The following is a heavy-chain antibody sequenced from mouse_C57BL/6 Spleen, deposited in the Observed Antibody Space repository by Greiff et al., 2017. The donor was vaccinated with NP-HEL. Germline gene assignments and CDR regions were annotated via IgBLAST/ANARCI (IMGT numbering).Heavy chain of an antibody. CDR2: IHPNSGST. D-gene: IGHD2-4*01. J-gene: IGHJ3*01. V-gene: IGHV1-64*01. CDR1: GYTFTSYW. CDR3: ARGGLDDSFAY. Sequence: QVQLQQPGAELVKPGASVKLSRKASGYTFTSYWMHWVKQRPGQGLEWIGMIHPNSGSTNYNEKFKSKATLTVDKSSSTAYMQLSSLTSEDSAVYYCARGGLDDSFAYWGQGTLVTVSA.